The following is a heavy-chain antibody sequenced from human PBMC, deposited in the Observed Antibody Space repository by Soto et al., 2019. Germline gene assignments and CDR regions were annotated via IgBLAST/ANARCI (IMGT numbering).Heavy chain of an antibody. CDR1: GFTFSSYG. CDR2: ISYDGSNK. J-gene: IGHJ1*01. V-gene: IGHV3-30*18. D-gene: IGHD2-15*01. Sequence: GGSLRLSCAASGFTFSSYGMHWVRQAPGKGLEWVAVISYDGSNKYYADSVKGRFTISRDNSKNTLYLQMNSLRAEDTAVYYCAKEGEAEVVAARGDPEYFQHWGQGTLVTVSS. CDR3: AKEGEAEVVAARGDPEYFQH.